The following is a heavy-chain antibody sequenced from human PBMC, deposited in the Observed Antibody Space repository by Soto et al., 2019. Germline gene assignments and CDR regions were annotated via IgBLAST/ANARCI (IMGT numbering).Heavy chain of an antibody. D-gene: IGHD3-16*01. V-gene: IGHV3-74*01. CDR3: KKMGGFDY. Sequence: GGSLRLSCAASGFTFSKYWMHWVRQPPGMGLEWLSRITSDGASTSYADSVKGRFTISRDNANNTVYLQMNSLRAEDTAVYYCKKMGGFDYWGQGTLVTVSS. CDR2: ITSDGAST. J-gene: IGHJ4*02. CDR1: GFTFSKYW.